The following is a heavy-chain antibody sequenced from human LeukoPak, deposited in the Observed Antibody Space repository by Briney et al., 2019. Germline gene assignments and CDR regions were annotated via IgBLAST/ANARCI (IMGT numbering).Heavy chain of an antibody. CDR1: GYTFTGYY. V-gene: IGHV1-2*02. CDR2: INPNSGGT. J-gene: IGHJ5*02. CDR3: ALMGFGELLQYETNWFDP. Sequence: GASVKVSCKASGYTFTGYYMHWVRQAPGQGLEWMGWINPNSGGTNYAQKFQGRVTMTRDTSISTAYMELSRLRSEDTAVYYCALMGFGELLQYETNWFDPWGQGTLVTVSS. D-gene: IGHD3-10*01.